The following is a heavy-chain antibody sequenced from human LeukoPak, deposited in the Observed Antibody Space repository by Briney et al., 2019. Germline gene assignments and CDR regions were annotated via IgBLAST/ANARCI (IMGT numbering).Heavy chain of an antibody. CDR1: GFTFSRHT. V-gene: IGHV3-64D*06. J-gene: IGHJ4*02. Sequence: PGGSLRLSCSASGFTFSRHTMHWVRQAPGKGLEYVSAISSNGGNTYYADSVKGRFSTSRDHSKNTLYLQMTSLRADDTALYCCVRGRDFSCGGGNCYFDYWGQGTLVTVSS. CDR3: VRGRDFSCGGGNCYFDY. D-gene: IGHD2-15*01. CDR2: ISSNGGNT.